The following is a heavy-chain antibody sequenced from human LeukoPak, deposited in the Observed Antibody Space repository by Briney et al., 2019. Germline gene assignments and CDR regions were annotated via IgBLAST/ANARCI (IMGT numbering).Heavy chain of an antibody. D-gene: IGHD6-13*01. CDR1: GGSFSDYY. V-gene: IGHV4-34*01. CDR3: ARGQGIAAARGVRP. CDR2: IDRSEST. Sequence: SETLSLTCAVYGGSFSDYYWTWIRQPPGKGLEWIGEIDRSESTNYNPSLKSRVTISVDTSKNQFSLKLSSVTAADTAVYYCARGQGIAAARGVRPWGQGTLVTVSS. J-gene: IGHJ5*02.